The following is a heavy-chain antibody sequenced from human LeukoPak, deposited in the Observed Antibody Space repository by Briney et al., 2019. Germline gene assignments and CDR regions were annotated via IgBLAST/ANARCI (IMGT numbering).Heavy chain of an antibody. V-gene: IGHV1-46*01. CDR2: INPSDGGT. D-gene: IGHD6-13*01. Sequence: ASVKVSCKASGYIFTSYSMHWVRQAPGQGLEWMGLINPSDGGTILAQKFQGRVTMTRDTSTSTVYMELSSLRSEDTAVYYCARAARSSWYYFDYWGQGTLVTVSS. J-gene: IGHJ4*02. CDR3: ARAARSSWYYFDY. CDR1: GYIFTSYS.